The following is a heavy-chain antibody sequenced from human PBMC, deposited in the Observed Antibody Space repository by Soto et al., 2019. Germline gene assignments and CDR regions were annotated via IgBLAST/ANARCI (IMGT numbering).Heavy chain of an antibody. D-gene: IGHD3-3*01. CDR3: ARGESRSFKQRYDFWSGYPHYYGMDV. V-gene: IGHV4-59*01. Sequence: SETLSLTCTVSGGSISSYYWSWIRQPPGKGLEWIGYIYYSGSTNYNPSLKSRVTISVDTSKNQFSLKLSSVTAADTAVYYCARGESRSFKQRYDFWSGYPHYYGMDVWGQGTTVTVSS. CDR1: GGSISSYY. J-gene: IGHJ6*02. CDR2: IYYSGST.